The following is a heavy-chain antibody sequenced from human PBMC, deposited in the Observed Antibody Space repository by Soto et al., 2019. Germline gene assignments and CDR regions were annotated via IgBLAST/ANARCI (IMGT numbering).Heavy chain of an antibody. CDR2: IYYSGST. D-gene: IGHD3-9*01. CDR3: ARLEGLATISYYFDF. J-gene: IGHJ4*02. CDR1: GGSISSSSYY. Sequence: QLQLQESGPGLVKPSEALSLTCSVSGGSISSSSYYWGWIRQPPGKGLEWIGSIYYSGSTYYNPSLTRRVTISIDKSKNQVSLKLRSLTAAATAVYYCARLEGLATISYYFDFWGQGTLVTVSS. V-gene: IGHV4-39*01.